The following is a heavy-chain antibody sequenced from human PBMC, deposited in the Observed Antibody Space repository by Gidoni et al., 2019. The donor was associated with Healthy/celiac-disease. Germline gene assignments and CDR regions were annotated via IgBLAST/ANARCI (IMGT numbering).Heavy chain of an antibody. V-gene: IGHV3-53*02. CDR2: IYGGGST. D-gene: IGHD3-16*01. J-gene: IGHJ5*02. CDR1: GFTVGSNY. Sequence: EVQLVETGGGLNEPGGSLRLSCAASGFTVGSNYMSWFRQAPGKGLEWGSVIYGGGSTYSADSLKGRFTISRDNSKNTLYLQMNSLSAEDTAVYYCARARPARGWFDPWGQGTLVTVSS. CDR3: ARARPARGWFDP.